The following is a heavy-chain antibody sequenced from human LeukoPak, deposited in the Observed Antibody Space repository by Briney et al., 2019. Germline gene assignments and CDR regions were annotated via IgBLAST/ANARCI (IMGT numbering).Heavy chain of an antibody. Sequence: SETLSLTCTVSGGSISSSSYYWGWIRQPPGKGLEWIGSIYYSGSTYYNPSLKSRVTISVDTSKSQFSLKLSSVTAADTAVYYCARELRPTYYMDVWGKGTTVTVSS. V-gene: IGHV4-39*07. J-gene: IGHJ6*03. CDR1: GGSISSSSYY. CDR3: ARELRPTYYMDV. CDR2: IYYSGST. D-gene: IGHD4-17*01.